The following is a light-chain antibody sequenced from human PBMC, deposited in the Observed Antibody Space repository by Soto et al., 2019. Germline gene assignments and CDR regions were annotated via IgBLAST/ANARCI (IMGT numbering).Light chain of an antibody. CDR2: GAS. Sequence: EIVLTQSPGTLSLSPGERATLSCRASQSVSSSYLAWYQQEPGQAPRLLIYGASSRATGIPDRFSGSGSGTDFTLTISRLEPEDFAVYYCQQYGNSPPFGQGTKVEIK. CDR3: QQYGNSPP. V-gene: IGKV3-20*01. J-gene: IGKJ1*01. CDR1: QSVSSSY.